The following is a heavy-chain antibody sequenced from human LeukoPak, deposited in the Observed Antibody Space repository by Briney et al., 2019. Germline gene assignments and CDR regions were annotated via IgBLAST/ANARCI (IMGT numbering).Heavy chain of an antibody. V-gene: IGHV3-11*06. CDR3: AGLGYCSGGSCYDLYYFDY. CDR2: ISSSSSYT. CDR1: GFTFSDYY. J-gene: IGHJ4*02. D-gene: IGHD2-15*01. Sequence: KPGGPLRLSCAASGFTFSDYYMSWIRQAPGKGVEWVSYISSSSSYTNYADSVKGRFTISRDNAKNSLYLQMNSLRAEDTAVYYCAGLGYCSGGSCYDLYYFDYWGQGTLVTVSS.